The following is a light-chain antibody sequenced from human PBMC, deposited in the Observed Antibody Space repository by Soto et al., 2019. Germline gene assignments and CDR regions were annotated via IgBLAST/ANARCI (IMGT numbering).Light chain of an antibody. CDR2: GAS. CDR1: QSVSSNY. V-gene: IGKV3-20*01. CDR3: QQYCSSGT. J-gene: IGKJ1*01. Sequence: IVLTQSPGTLSLTPGERGALSCRASQSVSSNYVAWYQQKPGQAPRLLIYGASNRATGIPDRFSGSGSGTDFTLTISRLEPEDFAVYYCQQYCSSGTFGQGTKVDIK.